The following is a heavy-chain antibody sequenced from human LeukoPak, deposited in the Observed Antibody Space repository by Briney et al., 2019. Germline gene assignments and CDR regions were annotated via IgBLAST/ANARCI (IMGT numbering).Heavy chain of an antibody. D-gene: IGHD2-2*01. V-gene: IGHV1-46*01. J-gene: IGHJ4*02. CDR3: ARDSIYCSSTSCSPDY. CDR1: GYTFTSYY. CDR2: INPSGGST. Sequence: ASVKVSCKASGYTFTSYYMHWVRQAPGQGLEWMGIINPSGGSTSYAQKFQGRVTMTRDTSTSTVYMELSSLRSEDTAMYYCARDSIYCSSTSCSPDYWGQGTLVTVSS.